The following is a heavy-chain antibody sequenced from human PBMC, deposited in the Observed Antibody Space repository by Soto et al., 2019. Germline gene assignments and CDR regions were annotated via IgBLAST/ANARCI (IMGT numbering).Heavy chain of an antibody. Sequence: QVQLVESGGGVVQHGRSLRLSCAASGFSFSAYAIHWVRQAPGKGLEWVALISYDETTTYYADSVKGRITISGDNSKNTLYRQLNGLTSEDTALNYCVRARENLVDNEYFQYWGEGTRVVVSS. J-gene: IGHJ1*01. V-gene: IGHV3-30-3*01. CDR2: ISYDETTT. D-gene: IGHD5-12*01. CDR3: VRARENLVDNEYFQY. CDR1: GFSFSAYA.